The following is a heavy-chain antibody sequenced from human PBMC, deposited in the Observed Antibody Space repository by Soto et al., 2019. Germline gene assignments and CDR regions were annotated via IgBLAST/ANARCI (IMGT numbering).Heavy chain of an antibody. CDR3: GSPLYESNTFPLFFYD. J-gene: IGHJ4*02. CDR1: GESFSGYY. V-gene: IGHV4-34*12. CDR2: IFHGGST. Sequence: NPSETLSLTCAVYGESFSGYYWSWIRQPPGKGLEWIGEIFHGGSTNYRPSLKSRDNIQVNTSKNHICLELNYVNGAETDGYYCGSPLYESNTFPLFFYDWGQGTPVTVSS. D-gene: IGHD3-22*01.